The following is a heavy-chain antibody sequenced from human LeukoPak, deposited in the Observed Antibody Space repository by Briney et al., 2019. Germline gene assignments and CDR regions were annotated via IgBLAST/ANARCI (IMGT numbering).Heavy chain of an antibody. CDR2: INPNSGGT. V-gene: IGHV1-2*06. CDR3: ARAVGNALVVVAATHLGY. Sequence: ASVKVSCKASGYTFTGYYMHWVRQAPGQGLEWMGRINPNSGGTNYAQKFQGRVTMTRDTSISTAYMELSRLRSDDTAVYYCARAVGNALVVVAATHLGYWGQGTLVTVSS. CDR1: GYTFTGYY. D-gene: IGHD2-15*01. J-gene: IGHJ4*02.